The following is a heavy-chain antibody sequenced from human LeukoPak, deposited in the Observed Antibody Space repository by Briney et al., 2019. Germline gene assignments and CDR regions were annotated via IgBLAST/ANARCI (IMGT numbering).Heavy chain of an antibody. V-gene: IGHV3-48*04. CDR3: ARDGRVVVVPAASHMDV. CDR1: GFTFSSYS. J-gene: IGHJ6*03. CDR2: ISSSSSTI. Sequence: GGSLRLSCAASGFTFSSYSMNWVRQAPGKGLEWVSYISSSSSTIYYADSVKGRFTISRDNAKNSLYLQMNSLRAEDTAVYYCARDGRVVVVPAASHMDVWGKRTMVTVSS. D-gene: IGHD2-2*01.